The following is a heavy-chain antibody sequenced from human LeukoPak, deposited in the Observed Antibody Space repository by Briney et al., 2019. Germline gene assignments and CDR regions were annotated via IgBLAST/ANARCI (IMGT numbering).Heavy chain of an antibody. CDR2: ISSTSTYI. CDR3: AKGGTYGDPSFDS. CDR1: GITFSSFG. Sequence: PGGSLRLSCAASGITFSSFGMNWVRQAPGKGLEWVSSISSTSTYIHYADSVKGRFTISRDKSKSTLYLQMNSLRAEDTAVYYCAKGGTYGDPSFDSWGQGTLVTVSS. D-gene: IGHD4-17*01. V-gene: IGHV3-21*04. J-gene: IGHJ4*02.